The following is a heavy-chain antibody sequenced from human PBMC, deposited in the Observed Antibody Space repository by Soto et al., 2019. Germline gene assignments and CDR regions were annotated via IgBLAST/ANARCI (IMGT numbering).Heavy chain of an antibody. D-gene: IGHD3-9*01. J-gene: IGHJ3*02. CDR2: ISGSGGST. V-gene: IGHV3-23*01. Sequence: PGGSLRLSCAASGFTFSSYAMSWVRQAPGKGLEWVSAISGSGGSTYYADSVKGRFTISRDNSKNTLYLQMNSLRAEDTAVYYCAKDLLSLDPLGNHMANAAFDIWGQGTMVTVSS. CDR1: GFTFSSYA. CDR3: AKDLLSLDPLGNHMANAAFDI.